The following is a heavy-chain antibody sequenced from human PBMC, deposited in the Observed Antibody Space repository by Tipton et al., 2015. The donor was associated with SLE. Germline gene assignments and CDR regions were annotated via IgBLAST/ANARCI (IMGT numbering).Heavy chain of an antibody. J-gene: IGHJ6*02. D-gene: IGHD1-26*01. CDR3: AKGATKGRGYYYCGMDV. CDR1: GFTFSSYA. V-gene: IGHV3-23*01. CDR2: ISGSGDNT. Sequence: SLRLSCAASGFTFSSYAMSWVRQAPGKGLEWVSAISGSGDNTYYADSVKGRFTTSRDNSKNTLYLEVNSLRDEDTAVYYCAKGATKGRGYYYCGMDVWGQGTTVTVSS.